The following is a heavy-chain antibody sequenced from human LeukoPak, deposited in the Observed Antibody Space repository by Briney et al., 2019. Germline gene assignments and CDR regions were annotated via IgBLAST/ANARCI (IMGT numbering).Heavy chain of an antibody. J-gene: IGHJ4*02. CDR3: ERVMNYYDSSGYYPEYDY. CDR1: GFTVSSNY. V-gene: IGHV3-21*01. D-gene: IGHD3-22*01. CDR2: IISSSSYI. Sequence: GGSLRLSCAASGFTVSSNYMNWVRQAPGKGLEWVSSIISSSSYIYYADSVKGRFTISRDNAKNSLYLQMNSLRAEDTAVYYCERVMNYYDSSGYYPEYDYWGQGTLVTVSS.